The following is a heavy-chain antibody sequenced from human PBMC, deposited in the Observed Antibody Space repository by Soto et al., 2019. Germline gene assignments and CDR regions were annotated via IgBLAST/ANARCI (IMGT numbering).Heavy chain of an antibody. Sequence: EVQLVESGGGLVQPGGSLRLSCAASGFTVSSNYMSWVRQAPGKGLEWVSVIYSGGSTYYADSVKGRFTNSRDNSKNTLYLQMNSLRAEDTAVYYCARERLAAPCWLDYWGQGTLVTVSS. CDR1: GFTVSSNY. D-gene: IGHD6-6*01. CDR3: ARERLAAPCWLDY. J-gene: IGHJ4*02. CDR2: IYSGGST. V-gene: IGHV3-66*01.